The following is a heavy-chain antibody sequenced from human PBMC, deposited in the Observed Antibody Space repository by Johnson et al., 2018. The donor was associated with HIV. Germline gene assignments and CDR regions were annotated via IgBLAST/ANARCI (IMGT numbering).Heavy chain of an antibody. CDR3: AKEGGARDHDAFDI. J-gene: IGHJ3*02. Sequence: VQLVESGGGLVQPGGSLRLSCAASGFTFSSYDMHWVRQATGKGLEWVSAIGPSGDTYYPGSVKGRFTISRDNSKNTLYLQMNSLRAEDTAVYYCAKEGGARDHDAFDIWGQGTMVTVSS. CDR2: IGPSGDT. CDR1: GFTFSSYD. D-gene: IGHD2-21*01. V-gene: IGHV3-13*01.